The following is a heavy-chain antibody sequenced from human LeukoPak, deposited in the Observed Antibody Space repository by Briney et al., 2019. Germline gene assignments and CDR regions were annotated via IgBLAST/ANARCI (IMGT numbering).Heavy chain of an antibody. CDR1: GGSISSSSYY. D-gene: IGHD6-19*01. V-gene: IGHV4-39*01. J-gene: IGHJ4*02. CDR3: ARLYSSGWIDY. CDR2: IYYSGST. Sequence: SETLSLTCTVSGGSISSSSYYWGCIRQPPGKGLEWIGSIYYSGSTYYNPSLKSRVTISVDTSKNQFSLKLSSVTATDTAVYYCARLYSSGWIDYWGQGTLVTVSS.